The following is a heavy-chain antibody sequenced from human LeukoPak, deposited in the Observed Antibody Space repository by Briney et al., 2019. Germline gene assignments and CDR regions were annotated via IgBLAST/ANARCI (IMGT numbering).Heavy chain of an antibody. Sequence: GGSLRLSCAASGFTFSRNSMNWVRQAPGKGLEWVSYISSSSSTIYYADSVKGRFTISRDNAKNSLYLQMNSLRAEDTAIYYCANSRDRSNIAARRFRVADRHFVYWGQGTLVTVSS. D-gene: IGHD6-6*01. V-gene: IGHV3-48*01. CDR3: ANSRDRSNIAARRFRVADRHFVY. CDR1: GFTFSRNS. CDR2: ISSSSSTI. J-gene: IGHJ4*02.